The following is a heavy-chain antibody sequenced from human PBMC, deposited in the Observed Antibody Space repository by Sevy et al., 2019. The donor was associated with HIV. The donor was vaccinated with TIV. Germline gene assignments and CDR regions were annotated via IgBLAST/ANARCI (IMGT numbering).Heavy chain of an antibody. V-gene: IGHV3-30*18. Sequence: QLGGSLRLSCAASGFTFSSYGMHWVRQAPGKGLEWVAVISYDGSNKYYADSVKGRFTISRDNSKNTLYLQMNSLRAEDTAVYYCAKDLYYYDSSGYPTDYYYGMDVWGQGTTVTVSS. J-gene: IGHJ6*02. D-gene: IGHD3-22*01. CDR1: GFTFSSYG. CDR2: ISYDGSNK. CDR3: AKDLYYYDSSGYPTDYYYGMDV.